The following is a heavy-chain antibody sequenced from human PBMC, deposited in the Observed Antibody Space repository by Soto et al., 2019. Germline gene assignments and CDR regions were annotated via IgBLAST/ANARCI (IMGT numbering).Heavy chain of an antibody. V-gene: IGHV3-30*03. J-gene: IGHJ4*02. CDR2: ISYDGSNK. CDR3: ATEYYYDSSAIDY. CDR1: GFTFSSYG. D-gene: IGHD3-22*01. Sequence: QVQLVESGGGVVQPGRSLRLSCAASGFTFSSYGMHWVRQAPGKGLEWVAVISYDGSNKYYADSVKGRFTISRDNSKNTLYLQMNSLRAEDTAVYYCATEYYYDSSAIDYWGQGTLVTVSS.